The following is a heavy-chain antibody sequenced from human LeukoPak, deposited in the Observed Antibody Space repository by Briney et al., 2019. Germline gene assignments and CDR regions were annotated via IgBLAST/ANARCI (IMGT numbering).Heavy chain of an antibody. D-gene: IGHD6-13*01. V-gene: IGHV3-23*01. J-gene: IGHJ4*02. Sequence: GGSLRLSCAASGFTFSNFAVTWVRQAPGEGLEWVSVVTGTGDKTYYADSVKGRFTISRDNSKNTVHLQMNSLRADDTAVYYCTKDRSNGFDYWGQGALVTVSS. CDR1: GFTFSNFA. CDR3: TKDRSNGFDY. CDR2: VTGTGDKT.